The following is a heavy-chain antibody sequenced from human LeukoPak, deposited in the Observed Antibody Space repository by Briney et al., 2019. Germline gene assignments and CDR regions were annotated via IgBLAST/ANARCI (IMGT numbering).Heavy chain of an antibody. J-gene: IGHJ4*02. Sequence: PGGSLRLSCATSGFTVSSSYLSWVRQAPGKGLEWVSAISGSGGSTYYADSVKGRFTISRDNSKNTLYLQMNSLRAEDTAVYYCAKDSGTTWGVFDYWGQGTLVTVSS. D-gene: IGHD1-1*01. V-gene: IGHV3-23*01. CDR3: AKDSGTTWGVFDY. CDR2: ISGSGGST. CDR1: GFTVSSSY.